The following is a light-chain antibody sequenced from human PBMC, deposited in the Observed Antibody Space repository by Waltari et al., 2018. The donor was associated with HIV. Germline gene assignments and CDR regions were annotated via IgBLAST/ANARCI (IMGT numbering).Light chain of an antibody. V-gene: IGLV1-51*01. Sequence: QSILTRPPSVSAAPGHNVNISCAGSTSHIAHHYVSRYQHIPGTAPTLRIFENDKRPSGIPDRFSGSKSGTSAILGIIGLQPGDEADYYCGTWDTSLAAYVFTTGTKVTV. CDR2: END. CDR1: TSHIAHHY. J-gene: IGLJ1*01. CDR3: GTWDTSLAAYV.